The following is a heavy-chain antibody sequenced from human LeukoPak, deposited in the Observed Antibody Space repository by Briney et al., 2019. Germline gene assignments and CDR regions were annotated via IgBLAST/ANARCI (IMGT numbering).Heavy chain of an antibody. CDR2: IGSDGRTT. CDR1: GFTFTGYA. J-gene: IGHJ3*02. Sequence: GGSLRLSCAASGFTFTGYAVHWVRQAPGKGLEYVSAIGSDGRTTNYANSVKGRFTISRDNYKKTVYLQMGSLRVDDMGVYFCARERAQYYPGAALKDAFDMWGQGTMVTVSS. V-gene: IGHV3-64*01. D-gene: IGHD2-15*01. CDR3: ARERAQYYPGAALKDAFDM.